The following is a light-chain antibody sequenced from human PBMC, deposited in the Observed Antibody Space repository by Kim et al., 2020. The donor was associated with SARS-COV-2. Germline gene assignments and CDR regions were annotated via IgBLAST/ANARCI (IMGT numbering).Light chain of an antibody. V-gene: IGLV2-11*01. Sequence: QSALTQPRSVSGSPGQSVTISCIGTSSDIGGYEYVSWYQHHPGKAPKVMIYNVNERPSGVPDRLSGSKSGNTASLTISGLQAEDEADYYCCSYAGSYTWVFGGGTQLTVL. CDR1: SSDIGGYEY. CDR3: CSYAGSYTWV. CDR2: NVN. J-gene: IGLJ3*02.